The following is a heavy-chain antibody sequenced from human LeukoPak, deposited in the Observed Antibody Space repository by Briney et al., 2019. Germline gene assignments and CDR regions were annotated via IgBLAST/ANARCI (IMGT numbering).Heavy chain of an antibody. V-gene: IGHV3-23*01. J-gene: IGHJ3*02. Sequence: GGSLRLSCAASGFTFSNNWMTWVRQAPGKGLEWVSTIGGGPVYYADSVKGRFTISRDDSKNTLFLQMNSLRAEDTAIYYCAKDSYSHNGIFDALDIWGQGTMVTVSS. D-gene: IGHD2-8*01. CDR3: AKDSYSHNGIFDALDI. CDR2: IGGGPV. CDR1: GFTFSNNW.